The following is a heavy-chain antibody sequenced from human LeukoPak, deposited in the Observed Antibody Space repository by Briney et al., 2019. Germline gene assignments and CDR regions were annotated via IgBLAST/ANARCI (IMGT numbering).Heavy chain of an antibody. V-gene: IGHV1-69*01. Sequence: SSVKVSCKASGGTFSSCAISWVRQAPGQGLEWMGGIIPIFGTANYAQKFQGRVTITADESTSTAYMELSSLRSEDTAVYYWARETNYDILTGHKNGYYFDYWGQGTLVTVSS. D-gene: IGHD3-9*01. J-gene: IGHJ4*02. CDR3: ARETNYDILTGHKNGYYFDY. CDR1: GGTFSSCA. CDR2: IIPIFGTA.